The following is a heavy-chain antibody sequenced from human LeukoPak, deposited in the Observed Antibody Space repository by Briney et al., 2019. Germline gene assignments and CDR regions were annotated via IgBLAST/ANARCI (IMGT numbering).Heavy chain of an antibody. D-gene: IGHD3-9*01. J-gene: IGHJ4*02. CDR3: VKDLTGTWSFDY. V-gene: IGHV3-64D*06. CDR1: GFTFSNHF. Sequence: GGSLRLSCSTSGFTFSNHFMHWVRQAPGKGLEYVSSIGPNGTSTLYADSVKGRFTISRDNSKNALYLQLTSLRLEDTALYYCVKDLTGTWSFDYWGQGTLVTVSS. CDR2: IGPNGTST.